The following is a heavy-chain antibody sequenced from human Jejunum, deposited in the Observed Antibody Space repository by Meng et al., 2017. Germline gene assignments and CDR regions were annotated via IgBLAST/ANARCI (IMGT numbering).Heavy chain of an antibody. D-gene: IGHD3-3*01. CDR3: ARSFWNYYYIDY. Sequence: QLQLQESGPGPVKPSETLSLTCTVSGDSISSSSYYWGWIRQPPGKGLEWIGSMYYSGGTYYNPSLKSRVTISVDASKNQFSLKLSSVTAADTAVYYCARSFWNYYYIDYWGQGALVTVSS. CDR2: MYYSGGT. CDR1: GDSISSSSYY. J-gene: IGHJ4*02. V-gene: IGHV4-39*01.